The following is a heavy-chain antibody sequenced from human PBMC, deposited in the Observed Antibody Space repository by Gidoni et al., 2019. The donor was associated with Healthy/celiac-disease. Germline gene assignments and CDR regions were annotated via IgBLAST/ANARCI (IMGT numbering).Heavy chain of an antibody. CDR2: INPSGGST. CDR3: ARGAPLVVVAATANFDY. Sequence: QVQLVQSGAAVKKPGASVKVSCKASGYTFTSYYMHWVRQAPGQGLEWMGIINPSGGSTSYAQKFQGRVTMTRDTSTSTVYMELSSLRSEDTAVYYCARGAPLVVVAATANFDYWGQGTLVTVSS. CDR1: GYTFTSYY. D-gene: IGHD2-15*01. J-gene: IGHJ4*02. V-gene: IGHV1-46*03.